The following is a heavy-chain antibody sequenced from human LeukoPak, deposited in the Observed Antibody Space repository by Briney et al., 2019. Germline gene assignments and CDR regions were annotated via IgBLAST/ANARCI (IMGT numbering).Heavy chain of an antibody. CDR1: GYTFTGYY. CDR2: INPNSGGT. J-gene: IGHJ3*02. Sequence: ASVKVSCKASGYTFTGYYMHWVRQAPGQGLEWMGWINPNSGGTNYAQKFQGRVTMTRDTSISTAYMELSRLRSDDTAVYYCAGALMVRGVIRGAFDIWGQGTMVTVSS. D-gene: IGHD3-10*01. CDR3: AGALMVRGVIRGAFDI. V-gene: IGHV1-2*02.